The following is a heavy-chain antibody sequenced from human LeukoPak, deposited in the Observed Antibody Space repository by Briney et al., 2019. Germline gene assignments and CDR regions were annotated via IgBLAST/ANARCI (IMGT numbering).Heavy chain of an antibody. V-gene: IGHV3-23*01. CDR3: AKDPQWLVSRYYFDY. D-gene: IGHD6-19*01. J-gene: IGHJ4*02. Sequence: PGGSLRLSCAASGFTFSSYAMSWVRQAPGKGLEWVSAISGSGGSTYYADSVKGRFTISRDNSKNTLYLQMNSLRAEDTAEYYCAKDPQWLVSRYYFDYWGQGTLVTVSS. CDR1: GFTFSSYA. CDR2: ISGSGGST.